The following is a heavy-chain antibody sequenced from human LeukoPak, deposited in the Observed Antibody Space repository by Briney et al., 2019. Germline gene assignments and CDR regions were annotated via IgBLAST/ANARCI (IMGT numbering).Heavy chain of an antibody. CDR3: ARVRRSGGIFDY. V-gene: IGHV4-34*01. CDR2: INHSGST. J-gene: IGHJ4*02. CDR1: GGSFSGYY. D-gene: IGHD2-15*01. Sequence: SETLSLTCTVYGGSFSGYYWSWIRQPPGKGLEWIGEINHSGSTNYNPSLKSRVTISVDTSKNQFSLKLSSVTTADTAVYYCARVRRSGGIFDYWGQGTLVTVSS.